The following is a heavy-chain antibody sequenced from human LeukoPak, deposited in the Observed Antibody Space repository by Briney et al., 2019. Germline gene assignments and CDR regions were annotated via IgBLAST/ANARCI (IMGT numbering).Heavy chain of an antibody. J-gene: IGHJ4*02. Sequence: GGSVRLSCAASGFTFSSYWMHWVRQAPGKGLVWVSRINADGSSTSYADFVKGRFTISRDNAKNTLYLQMNSLRAEDTAVYYCARAQDSSGWYPVSFDYWGQGTLVTVSS. V-gene: IGHV3-74*01. CDR1: GFTFSSYW. D-gene: IGHD6-19*01. CDR3: ARAQDSSGWYPVSFDY. CDR2: INADGSST.